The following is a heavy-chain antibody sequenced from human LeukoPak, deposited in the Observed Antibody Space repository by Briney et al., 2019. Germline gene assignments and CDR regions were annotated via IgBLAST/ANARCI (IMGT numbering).Heavy chain of an antibody. Sequence: SETLSLTCTVSGGSISSSSYYWGWIRQPPGKGLEWIGSIYYSGSTYYNPSLKSRVTISVDTSKNQFSLKLSSVTAADTAVYYCVRDRHSSSPSYYYYYYYMDVWGKGTTVTVSS. CDR3: VRDRHSSSPSYYYYYYYMDV. CDR2: IYYSGST. V-gene: IGHV4-39*07. CDR1: GGSISSSSYY. J-gene: IGHJ6*03. D-gene: IGHD6-6*01.